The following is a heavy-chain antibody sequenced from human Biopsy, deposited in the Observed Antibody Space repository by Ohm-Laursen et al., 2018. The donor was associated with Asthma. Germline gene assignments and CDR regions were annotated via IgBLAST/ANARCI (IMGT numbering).Heavy chain of an antibody. Sequence: SLRLSCTASGFTFRAHAMSWVRQAPGKGPEWVSTISGNSGIKYYADSVKGRFTISRDNSQNTLYLHMDSLSAEDTAVYYCAKDRSGTWYGFDYWGQGTLVTVSS. V-gene: IGHV3-23*01. J-gene: IGHJ4*02. CDR3: AKDRSGTWYGFDY. D-gene: IGHD6-13*01. CDR2: ISGNSGIK. CDR1: GFTFRAHA.